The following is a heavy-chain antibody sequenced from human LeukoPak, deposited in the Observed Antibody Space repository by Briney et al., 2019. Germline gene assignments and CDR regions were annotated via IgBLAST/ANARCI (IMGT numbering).Heavy chain of an antibody. Sequence: SETLSLTCAVSHESFSEHYWNWIRQTPGKGLEWIGEISQSGTTHYNPSLKSRVTISVDTSENQLFLRVTSVTAADTAVYYCARGPTTSGVGTFDYWGQGTLVTVSS. V-gene: IGHV4-34*01. CDR2: ISQSGTT. CDR3: ARGPTTSGVGTFDY. D-gene: IGHD3-3*01. J-gene: IGHJ4*02. CDR1: HESFSEHY.